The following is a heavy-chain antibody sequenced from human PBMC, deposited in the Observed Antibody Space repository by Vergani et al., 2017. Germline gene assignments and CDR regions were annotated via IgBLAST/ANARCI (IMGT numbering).Heavy chain of an antibody. Sequence: QVQLVESGGGLVKPGGSLRLSCAASGFTFSDYFMSWIRQAPGKGLEWVSYISSSSSYTNYADSVKGRFTISRDNAKNSLYLQMNSLRAEDTAVYYCARGRSGTTPPYFDYWGQGTLVTVSS. CDR3: ARGRSGTTPPYFDY. CDR1: GFTFSDYF. CDR2: ISSSSSYT. J-gene: IGHJ4*02. D-gene: IGHD1-1*01. V-gene: IGHV3-11*06.